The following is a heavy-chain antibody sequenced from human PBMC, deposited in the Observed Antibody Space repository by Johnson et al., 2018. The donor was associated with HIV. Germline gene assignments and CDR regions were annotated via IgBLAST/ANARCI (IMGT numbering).Heavy chain of an antibody. Sequence: MRLVESGGGVVQSGRSLRLSCAASGFTFSSYGIHWVRQAPAKGLEWVAVISYDGKNKDYADTVKGRFTLSRDNSKNTLYLQLSSLRTEDTAVFYCARGGVVHDAFDIWGQGTLVTVSS. D-gene: IGHD2-2*01. V-gene: IGHV3-30*03. CDR3: ARGGVVHDAFDI. CDR2: ISYDGKNK. CDR1: GFTFSSYG. J-gene: IGHJ3*02.